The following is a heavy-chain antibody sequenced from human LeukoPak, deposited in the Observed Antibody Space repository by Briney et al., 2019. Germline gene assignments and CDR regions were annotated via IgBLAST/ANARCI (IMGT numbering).Heavy chain of an antibody. J-gene: IGHJ4*02. CDR2: IGSGGSA. CDR3: AKVSWSGSDRDY. Sequence: GGSLRLSCVASGFTLNSYGLSWVRQAPGKGLDWVSAIGSGGSAFYADSVKGRFTISRDNSKNTVYLQMNSLRAEDTAVYYCAKVSWSGSDRDYWGQGTLLTVSS. D-gene: IGHD3-3*01. V-gene: IGHV3-23*01. CDR1: GFTLNSYG.